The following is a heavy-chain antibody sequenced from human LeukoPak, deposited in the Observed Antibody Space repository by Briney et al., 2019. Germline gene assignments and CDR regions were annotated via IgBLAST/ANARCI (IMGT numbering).Heavy chain of an antibody. J-gene: IGHJ6*03. D-gene: IGHD4-17*01. V-gene: IGHV4-4*02. CDR3: ARSGYGDYAYYYYMDV. Sequence: SGTLSLTCAVSGGSISSSNWWSWVRQPPGKGLEWIGEIYHSGSTNHNPSLKSRVTISVDKSKNQFSLKLSSVTAADTAVYYCARSGYGDYAYYYYMDVWGKGTTVTVSS. CDR2: IYHSGST. CDR1: GGSISSSNW.